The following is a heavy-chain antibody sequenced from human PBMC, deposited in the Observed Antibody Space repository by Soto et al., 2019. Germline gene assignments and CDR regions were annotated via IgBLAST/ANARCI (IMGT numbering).Heavy chain of an antibody. CDR3: LCGSGSYYNRWYYYYGMDV. CDR1: GGSISSSSYY. J-gene: IGHJ6*02. D-gene: IGHD3-10*01. Sequence: SETLSLTCTVSGGSISSSSYYWGWIRQPPGKGLEWIGSIYYSGSTYYNPSLKSRVTISVDTSKNQFSLKLSSVTAADTAVYYCLCGSGSYYNRWYYYYGMDVWGQGTRVTVSS. CDR2: IYYSGST. V-gene: IGHV4-39*01.